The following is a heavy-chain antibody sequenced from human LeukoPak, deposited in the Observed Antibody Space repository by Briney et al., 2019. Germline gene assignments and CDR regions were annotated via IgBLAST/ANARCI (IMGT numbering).Heavy chain of an antibody. V-gene: IGHV4-39*07. CDR3: ARDQRSLYDF. Sequence: SETLSLTCTVSGDSINSINYYWGWIRQPPGEGLEWIASTSSEGHTFYNPSLKSRVTISIDTSKNQFSLKLASVTAADTAIYYCARDQRSLYDFWGQGSLVTVSS. CDR2: TSSEGHT. J-gene: IGHJ4*02. D-gene: IGHD1-26*01. CDR1: GDSINSINYY.